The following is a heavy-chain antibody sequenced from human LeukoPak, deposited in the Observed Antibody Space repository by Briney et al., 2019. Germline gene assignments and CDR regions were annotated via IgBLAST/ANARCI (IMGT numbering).Heavy chain of an antibody. J-gene: IGHJ4*02. Sequence: PGGSLRLSCAASGFTFSSYGMSWVRQAPGKGLEWVSAISGSGGSTYYADSVEGRFTISRDNSKNTLYLQMNSLRAEDTAVYYCAKDLPDTAMADNFDYWGQGTLVTVSS. CDR3: AKDLPDTAMADNFDY. CDR2: ISGSGGST. V-gene: IGHV3-23*01. D-gene: IGHD5-18*01. CDR1: GFTFSSYG.